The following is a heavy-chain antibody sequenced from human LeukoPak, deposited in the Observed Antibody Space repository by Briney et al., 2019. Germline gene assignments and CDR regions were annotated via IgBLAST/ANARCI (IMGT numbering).Heavy chain of an antibody. CDR3: ARDQSYYFDY. J-gene: IGHJ4*02. V-gene: IGHV3-30-3*01. Sequence: PGGSLRLSCAASGFTFSSYAMHWVRQAPGKGLEWVAVISYDGSNKYYADSVKGRFTISRDNSKNTLYPQMNSLRAEDTAVYYCARDQSYYFDYWGQGTLVTVSS. D-gene: IGHD3-16*02. CDR1: GFTFSSYA. CDR2: ISYDGSNK.